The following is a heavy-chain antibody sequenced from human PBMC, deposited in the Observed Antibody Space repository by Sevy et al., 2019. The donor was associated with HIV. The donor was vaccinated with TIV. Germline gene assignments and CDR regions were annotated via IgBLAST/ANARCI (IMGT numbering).Heavy chain of an antibody. V-gene: IGHV1-18*04. J-gene: IGHJ5*02. Sequence: ASVKVSCKASGYTFTFYGVTWVRQAPGQGLEWIGWIDTNNGYTKHGLNFQDRVTMTTDASTSTAYLEVRSLRPDDTAIYYCATGQLPKDYNWFDPWGQGTQVTVSS. CDR1: GYTFTFYG. CDR3: ATGQLPKDYNWFDP. D-gene: IGHD1-1*01. CDR2: IDTNNGYT.